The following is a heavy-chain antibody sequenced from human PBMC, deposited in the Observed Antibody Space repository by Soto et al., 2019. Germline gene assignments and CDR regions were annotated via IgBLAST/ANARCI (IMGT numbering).Heavy chain of an antibody. D-gene: IGHD3-16*02. Sequence: EVQLLESGGALVQPGGSLRLSCAASGFTFSSYWMTWVRQAPGKGPEWVANIKQDGSEKYSVDSVKGRFTISRDNAKNSRYLQMNSLRAEDTAVYYCARGLWDYIWGRYRFDAFDIWGQGTMVTVSS. J-gene: IGHJ3*02. CDR2: IKQDGSEK. CDR3: ARGLWDYIWGRYRFDAFDI. CDR1: GFTFSSYW. V-gene: IGHV3-7*01.